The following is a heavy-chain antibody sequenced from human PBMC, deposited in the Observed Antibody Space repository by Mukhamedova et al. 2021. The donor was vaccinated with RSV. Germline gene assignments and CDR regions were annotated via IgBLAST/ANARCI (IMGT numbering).Heavy chain of an antibody. J-gene: IGHJ6*02. CDR2: T. V-gene: IGHV4-4*02. CDR3: ARAGSYYYAMDV. Sequence: TNCNPSLKSRVTISVDKSKNQFSLKLSSVTAADTALYYCARAGSYYYAMDVWRQGTTVTVSS.